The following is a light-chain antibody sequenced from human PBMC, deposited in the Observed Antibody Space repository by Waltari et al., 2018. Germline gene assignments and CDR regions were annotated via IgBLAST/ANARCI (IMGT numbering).Light chain of an antibody. CDR2: AAS. Sequence: IQMTQSPSSLSASVGDRVPITCRASENIDNYLNWYHQKPGKAPQLLIYAASRLKGGVPSRFSGSGSGTEFTLTIYSLQLEELGTYYCQQSSITPLTFGGGTKVDLK. CDR3: QQSSITPLT. V-gene: IGKV1-39*01. J-gene: IGKJ4*01. CDR1: ENIDNY.